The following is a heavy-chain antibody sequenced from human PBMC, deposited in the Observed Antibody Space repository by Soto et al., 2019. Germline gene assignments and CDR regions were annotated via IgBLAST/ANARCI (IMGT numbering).Heavy chain of an antibody. CDR2: VSGSGGNT. V-gene: IGHV3-23*01. Sequence: GGSLRLSCAASGFTFSPYAMTWVRQAPGKGLEWVSSVSGSGGNTNYADSVKGRFTVSRDNSKRTLSLQMNSLTEEDTAIYYCAKGLRRLLRTQYYYGLDVWGRGTTVTVSS. J-gene: IGHJ6*02. D-gene: IGHD3-16*01. CDR3: AKGLRRLLRTQYYYGLDV. CDR1: GFTFSPYA.